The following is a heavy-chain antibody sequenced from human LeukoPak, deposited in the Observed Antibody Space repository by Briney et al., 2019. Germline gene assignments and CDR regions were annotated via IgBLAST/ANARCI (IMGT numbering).Heavy chain of an antibody. D-gene: IGHD3-10*02. J-gene: IGHJ4*02. Sequence: SETLSLTCTVSGGSISSGDYYWSWIRQPPGKGLEWIGSIYYSGSTYYNPSLTSRVTISVDTSKNQFSLKLSSVTAADTAVYYCARRLKPMFSFASYFHYWGQGTLVAVSS. V-gene: IGHV4-39*01. CDR1: GGSISSGDYY. CDR3: ARRLKPMFSFASYFHY. CDR2: IYYSGST.